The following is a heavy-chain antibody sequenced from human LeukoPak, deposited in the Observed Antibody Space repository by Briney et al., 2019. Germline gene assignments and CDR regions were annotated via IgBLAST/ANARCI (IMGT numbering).Heavy chain of an antibody. CDR2: VYSGCST. D-gene: IGHD3-22*01. Sequence: GSLRLSWSASEFTVCSNSMSRVRQAPGEGVEGVLGVYSGCSTFYADSVQGRFIIPSDRSNNKQYLQMNNLRADGEAVDYYAGALSSGAYVNAYHHWGQGTMVTVSS. J-gene: IGHJ3*01. V-gene: IGHV3-53*01. CDR3: AGALSSGAYVNAYHH. CDR1: EFTVCSNS.